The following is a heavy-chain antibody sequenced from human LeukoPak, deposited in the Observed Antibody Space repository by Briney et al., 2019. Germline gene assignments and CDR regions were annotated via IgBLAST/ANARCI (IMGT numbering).Heavy chain of an antibody. V-gene: IGHV3-23*01. D-gene: IGHD3-10*01. CDR3: AKGYGSGSSRYYFDY. CDR2: ISAGGGST. CDR1: GFTFSSYA. J-gene: IGHJ4*02. Sequence: GGSLRLSCAASGFTFSSYAMSWVRQAPGKGLEWVSTISAGGGSTYYADSVKGRFTISRDSSKNTLYLQMNSLRAEDTAVYYCAKGYGSGSSRYYFDYWGQGTLVTVSS.